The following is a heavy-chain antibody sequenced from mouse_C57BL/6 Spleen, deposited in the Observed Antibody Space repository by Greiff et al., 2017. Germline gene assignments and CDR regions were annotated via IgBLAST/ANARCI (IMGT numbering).Heavy chain of an antibody. CDR3: ARGWSNYWLAY. D-gene: IGHD2-5*01. J-gene: IGHJ3*01. V-gene: IGHV1-69*01. CDR2: IDPSDSYT. Sequence: VQLQQPGAELVMPGASVKLSCKASGYTFTSYWMHWVKQRPGQGLEWIGEIDPSDSYTNYNQKFKGKSTLTVDKSSSTAYMQLSSLTSEDSAVYYCARGWSNYWLAYWGQGTLVTVSA. CDR1: GYTFTSYW.